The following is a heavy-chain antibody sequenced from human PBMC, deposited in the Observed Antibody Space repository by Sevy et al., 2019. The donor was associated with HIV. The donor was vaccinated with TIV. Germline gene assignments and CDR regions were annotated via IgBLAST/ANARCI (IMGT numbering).Heavy chain of an antibody. CDR1: GFTFSKYS. D-gene: IGHD2-8*01. J-gene: IGHJ4*02. CDR2: LSFGCGEI. V-gene: IGHV3-23*01. Sequence: GRSLRLSCAASGFTFSKYSMSWVRQPPAKGLEWVSTLSFGCGEINYADSVKGRFTISRGNSKVSVYLQMNNLRPEDTAVYYCAREGCTKPHDYWGQGTLVTVSS. CDR3: AREGCTKPHDY.